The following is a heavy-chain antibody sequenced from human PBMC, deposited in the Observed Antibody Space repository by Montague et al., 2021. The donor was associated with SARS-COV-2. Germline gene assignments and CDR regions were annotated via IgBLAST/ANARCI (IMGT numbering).Heavy chain of an antibody. CDR1: GGSFSGYC. J-gene: IGHJ4*02. Sequence: SETLSLTCAVYGGSFSGYCWTWIRQPPGKGLEWIGEITYSGSTNYNPSLKSRVTVSVDTSKNQFSLNLRSVTAADTAIYCCARVADYDVLTGFVTEGFDYWGQGTLVTVSS. D-gene: IGHD3-9*01. CDR3: ARVADYDVLTGFVTEGFDY. V-gene: IGHV4-34*01. CDR2: ITYSGST.